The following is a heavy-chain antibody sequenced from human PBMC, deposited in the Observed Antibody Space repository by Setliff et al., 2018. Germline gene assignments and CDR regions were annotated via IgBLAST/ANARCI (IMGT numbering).Heavy chain of an antibody. Sequence: PGGSLRLSCIMSGFSAASGFTFSSSGMHWVRQAPGKGLEWVTFIRNDGSSQYYADSVQGRFTVSRDNSRNTLYLDMNSLRGEDTAVYYCMNWDGAFWGRGTLVTVSS. V-gene: IGHV3-30*02. CDR1: GFTFSSSG. CDR2: IRNDGSSQ. J-gene: IGHJ4*02. CDR3: MNWDGAF. D-gene: IGHD1-26*01.